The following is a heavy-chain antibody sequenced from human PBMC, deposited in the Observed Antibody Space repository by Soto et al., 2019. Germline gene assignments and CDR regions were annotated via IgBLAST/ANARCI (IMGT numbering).Heavy chain of an antibody. Sequence: EVQLVQSGAEVKKPGESLRIACESSGDSFTNFWISWVRQMPGKGLEWMGRIDPSDSYTNYSPSFQGHVTFSADESINTAYLQWSSLKASDTAMYYCARHRHPDSPFMVETTLGLDYWAQGTLVTVSS. D-gene: IGHD3-16*01. J-gene: IGHJ4*02. CDR1: GDSFTNFW. V-gene: IGHV5-10-1*03. CDR2: IDPSDSYT. CDR3: ARHRHPDSPFMVETTLGLDY.